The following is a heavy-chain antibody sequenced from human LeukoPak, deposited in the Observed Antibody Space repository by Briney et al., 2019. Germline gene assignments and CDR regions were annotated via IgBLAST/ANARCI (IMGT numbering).Heavy chain of an antibody. CDR2: INSDGSST. J-gene: IGHJ4*02. CDR3: ARTRAIAARPFDY. Sequence: PGGSLRLSCAASGFTFSSYWMHWVRQAPGKGLVWVSRINSDGSSTSYADSVKGRFTISRDNAKNKLYLQMNSLRAEDNAVYYCARTRAIAARPFDYWGQGTLVTVSS. CDR1: GFTFSSYW. D-gene: IGHD6-6*01. V-gene: IGHV3-74*01.